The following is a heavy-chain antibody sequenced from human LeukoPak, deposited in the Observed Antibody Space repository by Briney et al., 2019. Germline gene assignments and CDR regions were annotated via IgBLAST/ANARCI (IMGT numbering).Heavy chain of an antibody. CDR2: IYYSGST. Sequence: SETLSLTCTVSGGSISSSSYYWGWIRQPPGKGLEWIGSIYYSGSTYYNPSLKSRVAISVDTSKNQFSLKLSSVTAADTAVYYCARATSSGLTFDYWGQGTLVTVSS. CDR1: GGSISSSSYY. V-gene: IGHV4-39*01. CDR3: ARATSSGLTFDY. J-gene: IGHJ4*02. D-gene: IGHD3-3*01.